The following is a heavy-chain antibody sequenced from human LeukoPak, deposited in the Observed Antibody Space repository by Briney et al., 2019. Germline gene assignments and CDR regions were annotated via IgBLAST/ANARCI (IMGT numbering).Heavy chain of an antibody. Sequence: SETLSLTCTVSGGSISSGGYYWSWIRQHPGKGLEWIGYIYYSGSTYYNPFLKSRVTISVDTSKNQFSLKLSSVTAADTAVYYCARLWTHYYYMDVWGKGTTVAVSS. V-gene: IGHV4-31*03. CDR3: ARLWTHYYYMDV. D-gene: IGHD1-1*01. J-gene: IGHJ6*03. CDR2: IYYSGST. CDR1: GGSISSGGYY.